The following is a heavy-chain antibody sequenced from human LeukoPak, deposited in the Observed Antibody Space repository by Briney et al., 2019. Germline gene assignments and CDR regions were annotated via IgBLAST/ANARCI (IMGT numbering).Heavy chain of an antibody. CDR2: INPSGGST. J-gene: IGHJ4*02. Sequence: ASVKVSCKASGYTFTSYYMNWVRQAPGQGLEWMGIINPSGGSTSYAQKFQGRVTMTRDTSTSTVYMELSSLRSEDTAVYYCARAPRITMVREDFDYWGQGTLVTVSS. CDR3: ARAPRITMVREDFDY. CDR1: GYTFTSYY. D-gene: IGHD3-10*01. V-gene: IGHV1-46*01.